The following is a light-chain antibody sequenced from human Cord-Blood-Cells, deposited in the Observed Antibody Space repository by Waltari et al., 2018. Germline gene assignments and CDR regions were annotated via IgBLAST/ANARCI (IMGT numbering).Light chain of an antibody. Sequence: DIVMTQSPDSLAVSLGERATINCKSSQSVLYSSNNKNYLAWYQPKPGQPPKLLIYWASTRESGVPDRFRGRGSGADFPLTLSSLPAEGGAVYFCQQYYSTPRTFGQGP. V-gene: IGKV4-1*01. CDR1: QSVLYSSNNKNY. CDR2: WAS. J-gene: IGKJ1*01. CDR3: QQYYSTPRT.